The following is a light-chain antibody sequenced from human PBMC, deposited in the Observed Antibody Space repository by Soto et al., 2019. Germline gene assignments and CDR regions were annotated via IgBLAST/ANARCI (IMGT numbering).Light chain of an antibody. CDR2: DVS. V-gene: IGLV2-14*01. J-gene: IGLJ1*01. Sequence: QSALTQPASVSGSPGQSITISCTGTSSDVGGYNYVSWYQQHPGKAPKLMIYDVSNRPSGVSNRFSGSKSGNTASLTISGPQAEDEADYYCSSYTSSSTSPYVFGTGTKLTVL. CDR3: SSYTSSSTSPYV. CDR1: SSDVGGYNY.